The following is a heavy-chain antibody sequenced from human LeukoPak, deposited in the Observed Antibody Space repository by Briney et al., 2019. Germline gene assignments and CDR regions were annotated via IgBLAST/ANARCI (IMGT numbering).Heavy chain of an antibody. CDR2: ISYDGSNK. CDR3: AKIRDGYRAPPDY. CDR1: GFTFSSYG. V-gene: IGHV3-30*18. Sequence: GGSLRLSCAASGFTFSSYGMHWVRQAPGKGLEWVAVISYDGSNKYYADSVKGRFTISRDNSKNTLYLQMNSLRAEDTAVYYCAKIRDGYRAPPDYWGQGTLVTVSA. J-gene: IGHJ4*02. D-gene: IGHD5-24*01.